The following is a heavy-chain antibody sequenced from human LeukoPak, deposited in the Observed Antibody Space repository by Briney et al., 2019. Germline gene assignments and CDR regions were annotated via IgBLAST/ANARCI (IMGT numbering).Heavy chain of an antibody. CDR2: ISHDETYD. CDR3: AGSYDSGSATFPTGWFDP. D-gene: IGHD3-10*01. CDR1: GLSFSGYG. Sequence: GRSLRLSCVASGLSFSGYGLQWVRQAPGKGLEWVAGISHDETYDYYAESVKGRFTISRDDSKNTVYLQMESLRAEDTAVYFCAGSYDSGSATFPTGWFDPWGQGTLVTVSS. J-gene: IGHJ5*02. V-gene: IGHV3-30*03.